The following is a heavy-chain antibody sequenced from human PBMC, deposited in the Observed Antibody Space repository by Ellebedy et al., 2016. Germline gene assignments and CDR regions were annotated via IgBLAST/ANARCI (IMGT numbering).Heavy chain of an antibody. V-gene: IGHV3-66*04. CDR3: ARLESGRKLDY. CDR2: IFSDGNT. J-gene: IGHJ4*02. Sequence: GESLKISCAASGFTVSTNYMKWVRQAPGKGLEWVSAIFSDGNTYYADSVRDRFRVSRDNSQNTMALEMNNVRVKDTAVYYCARLESGRKLDYWGQGLLVTVSS. CDR1: GFTVSTNY.